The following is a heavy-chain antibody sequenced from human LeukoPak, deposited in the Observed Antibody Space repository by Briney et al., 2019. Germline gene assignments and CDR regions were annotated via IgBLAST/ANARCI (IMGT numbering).Heavy chain of an antibody. CDR3: ARDNYYDSSGYST. CDR1: GYTFTGYY. V-gene: IGHV1-2*02. D-gene: IGHD3-22*01. CDR2: INPNSGGT. Sequence: GASVKVSCKASGYTFTGYYMHWVRQAPGQGLEWMGWINPNSGGTNYAQKFQGRVTMTRDTSISTAYMELSRLRSDDTAVYYCARDNYYDSSGYSTWGQGTLVTVSS. J-gene: IGHJ5*02.